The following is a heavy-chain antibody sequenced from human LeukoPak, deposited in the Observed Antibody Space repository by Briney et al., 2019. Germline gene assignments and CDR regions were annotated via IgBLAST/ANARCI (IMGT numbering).Heavy chain of an antibody. V-gene: IGHV4-59*01. CDR2: IYYSGST. J-gene: IGHJ5*02. D-gene: IGHD7-27*01. CDR1: GGSISSYY. CDR3: ARDRGTGDWFDP. Sequence: PSETLSLTCTVSGGSISSYYWSWIRQPPGKGLEWIGYIYYSGSTNYNPSLKSRVTISVDTSKNQFSLKLRSVTAADTAVYYCARDRGTGDWFDPWGQGTLVTVSP.